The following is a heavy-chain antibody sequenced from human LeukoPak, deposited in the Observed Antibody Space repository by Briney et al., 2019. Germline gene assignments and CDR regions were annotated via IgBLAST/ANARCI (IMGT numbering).Heavy chain of an antibody. J-gene: IGHJ4*02. CDR1: GGSIGSYY. CDR2: IYYSGST. Sequence: SETLSLTCTVSGGSIGSYYWSWIRQPPGKGLEWIGYIYYSGSTNYNPSLKSRVTISVDTSTNQFSLKLSSVTAADTAVYYCARGGELQGTDYSGQGTLVTVSS. D-gene: IGHD1-26*01. V-gene: IGHV4-59*01. CDR3: ARGGELQGTDY.